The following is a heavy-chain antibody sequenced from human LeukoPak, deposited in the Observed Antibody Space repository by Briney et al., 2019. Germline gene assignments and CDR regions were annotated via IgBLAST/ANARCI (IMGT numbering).Heavy chain of an antibody. Sequence: ASVKVSSKASGYTFTAYYIHWVRQAPGQGLEWMGWISPNSGGTKYAQKFQGRVTVTRDTSISTAYMELSGLISDDTAVYYCARGRAQNEDQWLLQGYWGQGTLVTISS. CDR2: ISPNSGGT. CDR3: ARGRAQNEDQWLLQGY. CDR1: GYTFTAYY. V-gene: IGHV1-2*02. J-gene: IGHJ4*02. D-gene: IGHD5-12*01.